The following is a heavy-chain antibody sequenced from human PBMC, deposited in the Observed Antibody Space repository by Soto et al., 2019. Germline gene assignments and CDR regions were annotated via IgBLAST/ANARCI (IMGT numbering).Heavy chain of an antibody. CDR3: ARAGSENEY. J-gene: IGHJ4*02. CDR1: GFTFSHYW. Sequence: EVQLVESGGGLVQPGGSLRLSCEASGFTFSHYWMTWVRQAPGKGLEWLANIKADGSDRNYVDSVKGRFTISRDNAKNSLYLQLNGLRAEDTAVYYCARAGSENEYWGQGTLVTVSS. V-gene: IGHV3-7*05. D-gene: IGHD3-10*01. CDR2: IKADGSDR.